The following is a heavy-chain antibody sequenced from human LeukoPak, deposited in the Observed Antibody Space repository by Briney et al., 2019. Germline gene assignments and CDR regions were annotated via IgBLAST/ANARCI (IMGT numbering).Heavy chain of an antibody. CDR3: AKDRYVSGTYYISV. J-gene: IGHJ4*02. V-gene: IGHV3-7*01. Sequence: PGGSLRLSCAASGFTFSKYWMTWVRQAPGKGLEWVANIKQDGSEKNSVDSVKGRFTISRDNAKNSLYLQMNSLRAEDTAVYYCAKDRYVSGTYYISVWGQGTLVTVSS. D-gene: IGHD3-10*01. CDR1: GFTFSKYW. CDR2: IKQDGSEK.